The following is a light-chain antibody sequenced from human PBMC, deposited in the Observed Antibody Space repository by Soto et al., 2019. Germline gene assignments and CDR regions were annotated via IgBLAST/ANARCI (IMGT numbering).Light chain of an antibody. CDR2: DDN. CDR1: SSNIGAGYD. Sequence: QSVLTQPPSVSGAPGQRVTISCTGSSSNIGAGYDLHWYQQLPGTAPKLLIYDDNNRPSGVPDRFSGSKSDTSASLAITGLQAEDEADYYCQSYDSSLSGWVFGGGTKLTVL. V-gene: IGLV1-40*01. CDR3: QSYDSSLSGWV. J-gene: IGLJ3*02.